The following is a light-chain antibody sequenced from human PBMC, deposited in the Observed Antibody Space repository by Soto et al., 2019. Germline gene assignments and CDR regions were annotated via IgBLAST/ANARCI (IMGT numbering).Light chain of an antibody. Sequence: EVVLTQSPGTLSLSSGERATLSFRASQSVSNNYLAWYQQKPGQAPRLLIYGASNRATGIPDRFSGSGSGTDFTLTISRLEPEDFAVYYCQQYGSSPFTFGPGTKVDIK. CDR2: GAS. J-gene: IGKJ3*01. CDR1: QSVSNNY. V-gene: IGKV3-20*01. CDR3: QQYGSSPFT.